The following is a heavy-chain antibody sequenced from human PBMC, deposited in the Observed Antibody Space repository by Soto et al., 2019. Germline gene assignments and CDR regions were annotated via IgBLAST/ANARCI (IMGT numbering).Heavy chain of an antibody. CDR1: GFIFGVYG. CDR2: IRKKGYGEST. CDR3: TRFLAARFDF. V-gene: IGHV3-49*04. J-gene: IGHJ4*02. D-gene: IGHD6-13*01. Sequence: PGGSLRLSCTASGFIFGVYGMSWVRQAPGKGLEYIGLIRKKGYGESTEYAASVKGRFTISRDDSKNIVYLQMNSLKAEDTGVYFCTRFLAARFDFWGQGTLVTVSS.